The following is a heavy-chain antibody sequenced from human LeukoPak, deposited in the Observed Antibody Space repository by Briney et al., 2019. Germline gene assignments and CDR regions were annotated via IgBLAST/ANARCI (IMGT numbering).Heavy chain of an antibody. D-gene: IGHD2-15*01. Sequence: GSLRLSCAASGFTFSSYAMSWIRQPPGKGLEWIGYIYYSGSTNYNPSLKSRVTISVDTSKNQFSLKLSSVTAADTAVYYCARHRWLLPELPDYFDYWGQGTLVTVSS. J-gene: IGHJ4*02. CDR2: IYYSGST. CDR3: ARHRWLLPELPDYFDY. V-gene: IGHV4-59*08. CDR1: GFTFSSYA.